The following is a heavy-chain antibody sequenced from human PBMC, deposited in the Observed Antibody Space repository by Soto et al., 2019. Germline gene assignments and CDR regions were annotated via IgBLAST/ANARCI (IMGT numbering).Heavy chain of an antibody. D-gene: IGHD4-17*01. CDR3: AKDYGDYNLNYRMDV. Sequence: GGSLRLSCGASGFRFSAYAMHWVRQAPGKGLEWVAVISYEGSNRFYADSVKGRFTVSRDNSKNMVYLQMNSLRGEDTAVFYCAKDYGDYNLNYRMDVWGQGTRVTVYS. J-gene: IGHJ6*02. V-gene: IGHV3-30*18. CDR2: ISYEGSNR. CDR1: GFRFSAYA.